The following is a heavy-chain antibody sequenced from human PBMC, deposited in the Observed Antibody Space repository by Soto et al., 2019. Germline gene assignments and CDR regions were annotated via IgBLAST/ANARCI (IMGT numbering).Heavy chain of an antibody. CDR2: FIPIIGGG. CDR1: GGTFRNLA. CDR3: ARRSVSDNNAIDF. Sequence: QVPLVQSGAEVKKPGSSVKVSCKASGGTFRNLAINWVRQAPGQGLEWMGGFIPIIGGGINAQKLQGRVTITSDESTSTAYMELISLESGGKPTYFCARRSVSDNNAIDFWGQGKMVTVS. D-gene: IGHD1-1*01. V-gene: IGHV1-69*01. J-gene: IGHJ3*01.